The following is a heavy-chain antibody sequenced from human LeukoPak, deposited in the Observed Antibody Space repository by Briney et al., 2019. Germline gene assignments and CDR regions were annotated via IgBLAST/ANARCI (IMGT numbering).Heavy chain of an antibody. CDR2: MNPNSGNT. CDR3: ARGILRRGLVGATINWFDP. J-gene: IGHJ5*02. D-gene: IGHD1-26*01. Sequence: ASVKVSCKASGYTFTSYDIDWVRQATGQGLEWMGWMNPNSGNTGYAQKFQGRVTMTRNTSISTAYMELSSLRSEDTAVYYCARGILRRGLVGATINWFDPWGQGTLVTVSS. CDR1: GYTFTSYD. V-gene: IGHV1-8*01.